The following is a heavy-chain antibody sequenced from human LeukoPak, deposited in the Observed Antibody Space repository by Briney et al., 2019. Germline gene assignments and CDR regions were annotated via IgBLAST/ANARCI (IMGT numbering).Heavy chain of an antibody. CDR2: IYPVDSDT. Sequence: GESLKISWKGSGYSFTSYWIGWVRQMPGKGLEWMGIIYPVDSDTRYSPSFQGQVTISADKSISTAYLQWSSLKASDTAMYYCARAGSSGSLAFDIWGQGTMVAVSS. V-gene: IGHV5-51*01. D-gene: IGHD6-19*01. CDR3: ARAGSSGSLAFDI. J-gene: IGHJ3*02. CDR1: GYSFTSYW.